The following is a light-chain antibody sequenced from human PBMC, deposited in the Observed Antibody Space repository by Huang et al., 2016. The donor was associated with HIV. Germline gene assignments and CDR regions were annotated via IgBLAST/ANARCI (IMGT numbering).Light chain of an antibody. CDR1: QSITNTY. J-gene: IGKJ4*01. CDR3: QQYSDSPFT. V-gene: IGKV3-20*01. CDR2: GAS. Sequence: VLTQTPGTLSLSPGERATLSCRASQSITNTYLAWYQHKPGQAPRLRIYGASSRATGIPDRFSGSGSGTDFTLTITRLEPEDCGVYYCQQYSDSPFTFGGGTKVEIK.